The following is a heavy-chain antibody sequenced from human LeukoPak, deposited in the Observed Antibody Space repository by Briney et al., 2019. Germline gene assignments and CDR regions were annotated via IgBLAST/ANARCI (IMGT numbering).Heavy chain of an antibody. CDR3: ARDLGAQTMVFFDP. J-gene: IGHJ5*02. Sequence: ASVKVSCKASGDTFTSYYMLWVRQAPGQGLEWMGIISPSGGGTSYAQKFQGRVTMTRDTSTSTVYMDLSSLRSEDTAVYYCARDLGAQTMVFFDPWGQGTLLTVSS. CDR1: GDTFTSYY. V-gene: IGHV1-46*01. CDR2: ISPSGGGT. D-gene: IGHD4/OR15-4a*01.